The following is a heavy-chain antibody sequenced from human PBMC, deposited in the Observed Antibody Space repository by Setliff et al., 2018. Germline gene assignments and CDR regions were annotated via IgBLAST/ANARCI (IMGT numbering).Heavy chain of an antibody. J-gene: IGHJ4*02. CDR1: GYTLTELS. Sequence: GASVKVSCKVSGYTLTELSIHWVRQAPGKGLEWMGGFDPEDSDTMLAQKFQGRFTMTQDTSTDTAYMELRSLSSEDTAIYFCASFLSNFSRPFDYWAREAWSPSPQ. V-gene: IGHV1-24*01. CDR2: FDPEDSDT. CDR3: ASFLSNFSRPFDY.